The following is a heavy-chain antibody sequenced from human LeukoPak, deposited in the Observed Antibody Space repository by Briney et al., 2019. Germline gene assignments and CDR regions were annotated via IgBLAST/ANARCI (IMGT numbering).Heavy chain of an antibody. Sequence: GGSLRLSCAASGFTFSSYGMHWVRQAPGKGLEWVALISYDGSNKYYADSVKGRFTISRDNSKNTLYLQMNSLRAEDTAVYYCAKDFRVAVAYFFDYRGQGTLVTVSS. J-gene: IGHJ4*02. CDR2: ISYDGSNK. CDR1: GFTFSSYG. V-gene: IGHV3-30*18. CDR3: AKDFRVAVAYFFDY. D-gene: IGHD3-3*01.